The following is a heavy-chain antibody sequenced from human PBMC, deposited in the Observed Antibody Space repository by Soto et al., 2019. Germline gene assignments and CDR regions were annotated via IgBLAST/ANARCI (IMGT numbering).Heavy chain of an antibody. D-gene: IGHD3-16*01. CDR1: GFTVSTKY. Sequence: EVQLVESGGGLVQPGGSLRLSCAASGFTVSTKYMSWVRQAPGKGLEWVSVIYSGGSTFYADSVRGRFNISRDNSKNTVNLQMSSLRAEETAVYYCARDPWAADYWGQGTLVTVSS. V-gene: IGHV3-66*01. J-gene: IGHJ4*02. CDR2: IYSGGST. CDR3: ARDPWAADY.